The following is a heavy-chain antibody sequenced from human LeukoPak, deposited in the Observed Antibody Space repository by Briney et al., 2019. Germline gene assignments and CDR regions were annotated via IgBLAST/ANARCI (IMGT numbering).Heavy chain of an antibody. CDR3: ARHHSWSYGPSHFDY. V-gene: IGHV4-30-2*02. J-gene: IGHJ4*02. CDR2: IYHSGST. D-gene: IGHD5-18*01. CDR1: GGSISSGGYS. Sequence: SETLSLTWAVSGGSISSGGYSWSWIRQPPGKGLEWIGYIYHSGSTNYNPSLKSRVTISVDTSKNQFSLKLSSVTAADTAVYYCARHHSWSYGPSHFDYWGQGTLVTVSS.